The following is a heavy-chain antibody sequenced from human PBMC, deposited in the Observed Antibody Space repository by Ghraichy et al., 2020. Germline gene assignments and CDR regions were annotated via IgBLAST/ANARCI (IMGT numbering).Heavy chain of an antibody. D-gene: IGHD5-24*01. CDR3: ARDLQMSTTAHDY. J-gene: IGHJ4*02. CDR1: GFTFSSYS. Sequence: GGSLRLSCAFSGFTFSSYSMNWVRQAPGKGLEWISSISGGSSYKYYADSGKGRFTISRDNAKNSLYLQMNSLRAEDTAVYYCARDLQMSTTAHDYWGQGNLVNVFS. CDR2: ISGGSSYK. V-gene: IGHV3-21*01.